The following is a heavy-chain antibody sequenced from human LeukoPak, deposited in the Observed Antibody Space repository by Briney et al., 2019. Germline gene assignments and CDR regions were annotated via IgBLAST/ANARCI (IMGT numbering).Heavy chain of an antibody. CDR1: GGSISSGSYY. CDR2: IYTSGST. D-gene: IGHD3-3*01. CDR3: ARVTYYDFWSGPRAFDI. Sequence: SETLSLTCTVSGGSISSGSYYWSRIRQPAGKGLEWIGRIYTSGSTNYNPSLKSRVTISVDTSKNQFSLKLSSVTAADTAVYYCARVTYYDFWSGPRAFDIWGQGTMVTVSS. J-gene: IGHJ3*02. V-gene: IGHV4-61*02.